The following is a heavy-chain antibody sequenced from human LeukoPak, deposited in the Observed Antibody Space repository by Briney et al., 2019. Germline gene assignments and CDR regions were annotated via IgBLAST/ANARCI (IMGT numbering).Heavy chain of an antibody. D-gene: IGHD5-18*01. J-gene: IGHJ4*02. CDR1: GFTFSSYS. CDR2: ISSSSSSYI. V-gene: IGHV3-21*01. CDR3: AKFYTPMAFDY. Sequence: GGSLRLSCAASGFTFSSYSMNWVRQAPGKGLEWVSSISSSSSSYIYYADSVKGRFTISRDNAKNSLYLQMNRLRAEDTAAYYCAKFYTPMAFDYWSQGTLGTVS.